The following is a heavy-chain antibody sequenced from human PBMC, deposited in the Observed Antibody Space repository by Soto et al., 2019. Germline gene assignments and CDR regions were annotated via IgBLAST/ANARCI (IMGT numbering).Heavy chain of an antibody. CDR2: IVRNGGST. CDR1: GFTFSNYA. J-gene: IGHJ5*02. CDR3: VKEGYYYDSSGYYYGWFDP. V-gene: IGHV3-64D*06. D-gene: IGHD3-22*01. Sequence: PGGSLRLSCSASGFTFSNYAMHWVRQAPGKGLEYVSAIVRNGGSTYYADFVKGRFTISRDNSKNTLYLQMSSLRAEDTAVYYCVKEGYYYDSSGYYYGWFDPWGQGTLVTVSS.